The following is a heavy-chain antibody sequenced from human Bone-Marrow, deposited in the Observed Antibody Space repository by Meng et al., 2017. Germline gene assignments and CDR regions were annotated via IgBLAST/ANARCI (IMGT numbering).Heavy chain of an antibody. V-gene: IGHV1-69*01. J-gene: IGHJ1*01. CDR3: ARDLESGSYYNFQH. CDR2: IIPIFGTA. CDR1: GGTFSSYA. D-gene: IGHD1-26*01. Sequence: QVRVVRSGAGVKKPGFSVKVSCKASGGTFSSYAISWVRQAPGQGLEWMGGIIPIFGTANYAQKFQGRVTITADESTSTAYMELSSLRSEDTAVYYCARDLESGSYYNFQHWGQGTLVTVPS.